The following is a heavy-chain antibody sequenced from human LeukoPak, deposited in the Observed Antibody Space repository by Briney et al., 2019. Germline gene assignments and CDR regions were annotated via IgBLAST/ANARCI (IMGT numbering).Heavy chain of an antibody. J-gene: IGHJ4*02. D-gene: IGHD4-17*01. CDR3: AKDVLDYGDYLRYFDY. Sequence: GGSLRLSCAASGFTFSSYAMSWVRQAPGKGLEWVSAISGSGGGTYYADSVKGRFTISRDNSKNTLYLQMNSLRAEDTAVYYCAKDVLDYGDYLRYFDYWGQGTLVTVSS. V-gene: IGHV3-23*01. CDR1: GFTFSSYA. CDR2: ISGSGGGT.